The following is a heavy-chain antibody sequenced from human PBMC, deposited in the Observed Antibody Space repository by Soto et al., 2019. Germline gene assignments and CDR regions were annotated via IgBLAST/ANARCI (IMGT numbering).Heavy chain of an antibody. J-gene: IGHJ6*02. CDR1: GFTFSSYA. CDR2: ISSSSSTI. V-gene: IGHV3-48*02. Sequence: PGGSLRLSCAASGFTFSSYAMSWVRQAPGKGLEWVSSISSSSSTIYYADSVKGRFTISRDNAKNSLYLQMNSLRDEDTAVYYCARITIFGVSKYYYYGMDVWGQGTTVTVSS. CDR3: ARITIFGVSKYYYYGMDV. D-gene: IGHD3-3*01.